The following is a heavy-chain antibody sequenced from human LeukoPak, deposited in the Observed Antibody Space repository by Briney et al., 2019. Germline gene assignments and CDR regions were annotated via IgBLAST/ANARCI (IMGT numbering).Heavy chain of an antibody. J-gene: IGHJ4*02. CDR3: ARINWNYFDY. Sequence: SETLSLTCTVSGGSISSYYWSWIRQPPGKGLEWIGYIYYSGNTNYNPSLKSRLTMSADRSRNQLSLKLHSVTAADTAVYYCARINWNYFDYWGQGILVTVSS. D-gene: IGHD1-1*01. CDR2: IYYSGNT. CDR1: GGSISSYY. V-gene: IGHV4-59*08.